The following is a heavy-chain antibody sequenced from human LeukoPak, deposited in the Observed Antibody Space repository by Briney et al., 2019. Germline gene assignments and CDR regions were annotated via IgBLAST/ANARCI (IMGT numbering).Heavy chain of an antibody. Sequence: SETLSLTCTVSGGSISTGDYYWSWIRQPPGEGLEWIGYIYYSGSTYYNPSLKSRVTISVDTSKNQFSLKLSSVTAADTAVYYCARDLLNEGNHLDYWGQGTLVTVSS. D-gene: IGHD4-23*01. CDR3: ARDLLNEGNHLDY. CDR1: GGSISTGDYY. J-gene: IGHJ4*02. CDR2: IYYSGST. V-gene: IGHV4-30-4*01.